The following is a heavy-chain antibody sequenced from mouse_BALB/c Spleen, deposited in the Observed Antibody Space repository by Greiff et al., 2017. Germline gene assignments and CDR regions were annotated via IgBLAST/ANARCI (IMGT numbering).Heavy chain of an antibody. CDR3: ARGTPFAY. CDR1: GFNIKDTY. CDR2: IDPANGNT. V-gene: IGHV14-3*02. J-gene: IGHJ3*01. D-gene: IGHD3-3*01. Sequence: VQLKQSGAELVKPGASVKLSCTASGFNIKDTYMHWVKQRPEQGLEWIGRIDPANGNTKYDPKFQGKATITADTSSNTAYLQLSSLTSEDTAVYYCARGTPFAYWGQGTLVTVSA.